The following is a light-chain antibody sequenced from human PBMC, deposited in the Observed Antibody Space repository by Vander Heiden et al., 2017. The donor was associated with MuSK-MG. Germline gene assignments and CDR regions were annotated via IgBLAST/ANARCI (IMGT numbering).Light chain of an antibody. Sequence: DIQMTQSPSSLSASVGARVTITCRASQRITTASVWYQQKAGKAPKLLLYGASRLESGVPSRFSGSGSGTDYTLTISSLQPEDFATYYCQQYYSAPTFGQGTRLEIK. CDR1: QRITTA. CDR3: QQYYSAPT. V-gene: IGKV1-NL1*01. J-gene: IGKJ5*01. CDR2: GAS.